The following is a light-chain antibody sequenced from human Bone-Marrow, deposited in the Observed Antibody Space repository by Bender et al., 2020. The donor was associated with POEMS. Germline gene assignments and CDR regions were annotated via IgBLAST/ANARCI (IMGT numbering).Light chain of an antibody. CDR3: SSYTSSSTFV. CDR2: SNY. J-gene: IGLJ2*01. Sequence: QSVLTQPPSASGTPGQSVIISCSGTDSNFGGNNVNWYQHLPGTAPRLVVYSNYQRPSGVPDRFSGSKSDNTASLTVSGLQAEDEADYYCSSYTSSSTFVFGGGTKLTVL. CDR1: DSNFGGNN. V-gene: IGLV1-44*01.